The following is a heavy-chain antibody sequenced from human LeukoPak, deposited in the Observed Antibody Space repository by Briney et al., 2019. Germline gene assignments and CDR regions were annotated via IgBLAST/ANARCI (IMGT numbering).Heavy chain of an antibody. CDR3: ARHSKGGGGSILTTIGPFDY. D-gene: IGHD5-12*01. CDR2: IYPGDSDT. V-gene: IGHV5-51*01. CDR1: GYSFTSYW. Sequence: GESLKISCKGSGYSFTSYWIGWVRQMPGKGLEWMGIIYPGDSDTRNSPSFQGQVTISADKSINTAYLQWSSLKASDTAMYYCARHSKGGGGSILTTIGPFDYWGQGTLVTVSS. J-gene: IGHJ4*02.